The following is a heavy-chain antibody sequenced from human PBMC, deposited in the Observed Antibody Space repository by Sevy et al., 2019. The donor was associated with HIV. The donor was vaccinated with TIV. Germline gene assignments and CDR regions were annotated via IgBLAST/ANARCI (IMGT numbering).Heavy chain of an antibody. CDR2: ISGSGGST. CDR3: AKDPDCSGGSCYSDFSNAWFDY. V-gene: IGHV3-23*01. Sequence: GGSLRLSCAASGFTFSSYAMSWVRQAPGKGLEWVSAISGSGGSTYYADSVKGRFTISRDNSKNTLYLQMNSLRAEDTAVYDCAKDPDCSGGSCYSDFSNAWFDYWGQGTLVTVSS. D-gene: IGHD2-15*01. CDR1: GFTFSSYA. J-gene: IGHJ4*02.